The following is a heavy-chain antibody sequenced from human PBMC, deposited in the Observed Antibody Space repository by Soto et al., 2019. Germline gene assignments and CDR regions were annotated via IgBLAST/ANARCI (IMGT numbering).Heavy chain of an antibody. CDR3: ARVMCCECSAYYCDVMDV. Sequence: GGSVRLSCAASGFSLGIYPMSWVRQAPGKGLEWVASVGPTRPYIYYADSARGRFTISRDNAKNSLLLQMNSLRAEDTAVYYCARVMCCECSAYYCDVMDVLTLGTTVTVSS. CDR1: GFSLGIYP. V-gene: IGHV3-21*01. J-gene: IGHJ6*02. CDR2: VGPTRPYI. D-gene: IGHD2-8*01.